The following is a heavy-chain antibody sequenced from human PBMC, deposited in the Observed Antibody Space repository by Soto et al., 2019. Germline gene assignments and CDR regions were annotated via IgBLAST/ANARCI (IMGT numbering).Heavy chain of an antibody. CDR3: ARSGDSYYYYGMDV. D-gene: IGHD2-21*02. CDR1: GGSISSYY. J-gene: IGHJ6*02. V-gene: IGHV4-59*01. CDR2: IYYSGST. Sequence: KPSETLSLTCTVSGGSISSYYWSWIRQPPGKGLEWIGYIYYSGSTNYNPSLKSRVTISVDTSKNQFSLKLSSVTAADTAVYYCARSGDSYYYYGMDVRGQGTTVTVSS.